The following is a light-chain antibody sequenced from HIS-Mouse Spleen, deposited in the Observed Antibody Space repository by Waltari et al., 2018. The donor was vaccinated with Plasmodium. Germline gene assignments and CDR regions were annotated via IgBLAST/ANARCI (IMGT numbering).Light chain of an antibody. CDR1: QRVRSY. CDR3: QQRSNWPLT. J-gene: IGKJ4*01. CDR2: DAS. Sequence: EIVLTQSPATLSLSPGERATLSCRASQRVRSYLAWYQQKPGQAPRHLIYDASNRATGIPARFSGSGSGTDFTLTISSLEPEDFAVYYCQQRSNWPLTFGGGTKVEIK. V-gene: IGKV3-11*01.